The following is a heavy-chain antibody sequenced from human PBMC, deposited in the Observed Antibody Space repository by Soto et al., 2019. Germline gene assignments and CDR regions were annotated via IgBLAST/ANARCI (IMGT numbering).Heavy chain of an antibody. CDR1: GGSITSGGYY. Sequence: PSETLSLTCTVSGGSITSGGYYWSWIRQHPGKGLEWLGYIYDSGSTFYNPSLKSRITLSVDTSKNQFSLKLSSVTVADTAVYFCARAPMYSASFLPIEFDSWGPGTLVTVSS. V-gene: IGHV4-31*03. CDR3: ARAPMYSASFLPIEFDS. J-gene: IGHJ4*02. CDR2: IYDSGST. D-gene: IGHD1-26*01.